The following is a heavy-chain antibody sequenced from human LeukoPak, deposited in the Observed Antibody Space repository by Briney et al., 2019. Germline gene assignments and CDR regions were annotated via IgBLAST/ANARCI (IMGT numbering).Heavy chain of an antibody. CDR2: IAMNASVI. CDR3: ARERANYYDNSGFWDFDP. CDR1: GFTFRNYG. V-gene: IGHV3-21*01. J-gene: IGHJ5*02. Sequence: GGSLRLTCSTSGFTFRNYGMNWIRQAPGKGLEWVSSIAMNASVIYNVDSVKGRFTISRDNAKNSVFLQMSSLRVADTAVYYCARERANYYDNSGFWDFDPWGQGTLVSLSS. D-gene: IGHD3-22*01.